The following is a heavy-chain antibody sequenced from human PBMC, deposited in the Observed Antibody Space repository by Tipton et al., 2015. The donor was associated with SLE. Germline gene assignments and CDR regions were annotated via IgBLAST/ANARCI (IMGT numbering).Heavy chain of an antibody. Sequence: SLRLSCAVSGFTFSTYTMHWVRQAPGKGLEWVAVMAHDGSHNYHADSVRGRFTISRDNSKNTLYLQLTSLRAEDTAVYYCAKAQHYYDSVAAFDMWGQGTMVTVSS. V-gene: IGHV3-30*04. CDR3: AKAQHYYDSVAAFDM. J-gene: IGHJ3*02. CDR1: GFTFSTYT. D-gene: IGHD3-22*01. CDR2: MAHDGSHN.